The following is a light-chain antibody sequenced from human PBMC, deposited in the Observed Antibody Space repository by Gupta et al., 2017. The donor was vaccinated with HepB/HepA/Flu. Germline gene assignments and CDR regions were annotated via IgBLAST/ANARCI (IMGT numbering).Light chain of an antibody. Sequence: QSVLTQPPSVSGAPGQRVTLSCTGSSSSIGAGYDVPWYQHLPGTAPKLLIYTNNNRPAGVPDRFSASKSGTSASLAITGLQAEDEADYYCQSYDSSLSASVFGGGTKRTVL. V-gene: IGLV1-40*01. CDR3: QSYDSSLSASV. CDR2: TNN. CDR1: SSSIGAGYD. J-gene: IGLJ2*01.